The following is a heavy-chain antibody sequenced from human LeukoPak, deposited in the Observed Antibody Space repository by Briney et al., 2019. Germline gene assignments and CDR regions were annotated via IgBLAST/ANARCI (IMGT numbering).Heavy chain of an antibody. D-gene: IGHD1-1*01. CDR1: GYTFTNFY. V-gene: IGHV1-46*01. Sequence: ASVEVSCKASGYTFTNFYMHWVRQAPGQGPEWMGRIDPSGGSTYYAQKFQGRVTMTRDTSTSTVYMELSSLRSEDTAVYYCARIGRRPSDAFDIWGRETVVTVSS. CDR3: ARIGRRPSDAFDI. CDR2: IDPSGGST. J-gene: IGHJ3*02.